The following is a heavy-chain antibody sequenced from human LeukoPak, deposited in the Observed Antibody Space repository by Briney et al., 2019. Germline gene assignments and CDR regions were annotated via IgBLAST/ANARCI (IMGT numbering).Heavy chain of an antibody. D-gene: IGHD3-22*01. CDR2: IKQDGSEK. Sequence: PGGSLRLSCAASGFTFSSYWMGWVRQAPGKGLEWVANIKQDGSEKYYVDSVKGRFTTSRDNAKNSLYLQMNSLRAEDTAVYYCARDRGTYYYDSSGFYNTYYFDYWGQGTLVTVSS. CDR3: ARDRGTYYYDSSGFYNTYYFDY. J-gene: IGHJ4*02. CDR1: GFTFSSYW. V-gene: IGHV3-7*01.